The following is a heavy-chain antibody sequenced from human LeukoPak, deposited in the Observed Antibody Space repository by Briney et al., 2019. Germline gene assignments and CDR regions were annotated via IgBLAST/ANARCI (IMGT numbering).Heavy chain of an antibody. Sequence: PGGSLRLSCAASEFIVSTNYMSWVRQPPGKGLEGVSIMYSGGSTFYSDSVKGRFSISRDTSQNTFYLQMNSLRAEDTAVYYCARYSFQYTNSPLRHDAFDVWGQGMMVVVSS. CDR1: EFIVSTNY. J-gene: IGHJ3*01. D-gene: IGHD2/OR15-2a*01. V-gene: IGHV3-66*01. CDR2: MYSGGST. CDR3: ARYSFQYTNSPLRHDAFDV.